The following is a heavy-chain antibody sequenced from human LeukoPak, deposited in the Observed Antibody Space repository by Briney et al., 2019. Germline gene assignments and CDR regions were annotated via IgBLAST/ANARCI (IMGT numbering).Heavy chain of an antibody. CDR3: AKDRGYSANSNVYFDY. CDR2: LSGNGGST. Sequence: PGGSLRLSCAASGFTFSQYGMAWVRQAPGKGLEWVSGLSGNGGSTYYADSVQGRFIISRDNSKNTLYLQMNSLRAEDTALYYCAKDRGYSANSNVYFDYWGQGTRVTVSS. J-gene: IGHJ4*02. CDR1: GFTFSQYG. V-gene: IGHV3-23*01. D-gene: IGHD5-12*01.